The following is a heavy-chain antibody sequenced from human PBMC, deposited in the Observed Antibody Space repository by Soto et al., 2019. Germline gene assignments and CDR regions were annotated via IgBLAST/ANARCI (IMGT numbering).Heavy chain of an antibody. D-gene: IGHD2-8*01. V-gene: IGHV3-21*01. CDR3: ARDGDCTNGVCEFDY. CDR1: GLTFSHYT. CDR2: ISSSSSYI. Sequence: GGSLRLSCAASGLTFSHYTMNWVRQAPGKGLEWVSSISSSSSYIYYADSVKGRFTISRDNAKNSLYLQMNSLRAEDTAVYYCARDGDCTNGVCEFDYWGQGTLVTVSS. J-gene: IGHJ4*02.